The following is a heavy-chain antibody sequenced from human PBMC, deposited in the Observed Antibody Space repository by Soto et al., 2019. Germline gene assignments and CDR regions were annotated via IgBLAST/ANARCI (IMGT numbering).Heavy chain of an antibody. CDR3: ARDKAVAGKPFDY. D-gene: IGHD6-19*01. Sequence: QVQLVQSGAEVKKPGSSVKVSCKASGGTFSSYTISWVRQAPGQGLEWMGRIIPILGIANYAQKFQGRVTITADKATRTAYMEPSSLRSESTAVYYCARDKAVAGKPFDYWGQGTLVTVSS. CDR2: IIPILGIA. CDR1: GGTFSSYT. V-gene: IGHV1-69*08. J-gene: IGHJ4*02.